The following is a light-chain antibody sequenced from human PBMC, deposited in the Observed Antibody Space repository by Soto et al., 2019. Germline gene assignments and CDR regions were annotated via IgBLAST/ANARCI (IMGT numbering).Light chain of an antibody. J-gene: IGKJ2*01. V-gene: IGKV3-11*01. CDR1: QTVSTY. CDR3: QQRGNCPPT. CDR2: DTS. Sequence: ETVLTQSPASLSLSPGERATLSCRARQTVSTYLAWYQLKPGQAPRLLISDTSHRASGIPARFSGSGSGTDFTLTISRLEPEDFGVYYCQQRGNCPPTFGQGTKLEIK.